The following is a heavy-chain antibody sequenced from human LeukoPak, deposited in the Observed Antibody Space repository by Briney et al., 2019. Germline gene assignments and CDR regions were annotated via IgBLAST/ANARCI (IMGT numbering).Heavy chain of an antibody. Sequence: PGGSLRLSCVASGLTVSNHWMSWVRQAPGKGLEWGSYISGSSSTIYYADSVKGRFTISRDNGKNTLYLQMNSLRAEDTAVYYCARGSTYYDSSGQVPFDYWGQGTLVTVSS. D-gene: IGHD3-22*01. CDR1: GLTVSNHW. CDR2: ISGSSSTI. J-gene: IGHJ4*02. V-gene: IGHV3-48*01. CDR3: ARGSTYYDSSGQVPFDY.